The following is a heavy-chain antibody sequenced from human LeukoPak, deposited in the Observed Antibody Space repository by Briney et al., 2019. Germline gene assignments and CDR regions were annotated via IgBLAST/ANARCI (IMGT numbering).Heavy chain of an antibody. CDR2: INHSGST. J-gene: IGHJ4*02. CDR3: ARGLYSSSS. V-gene: IGHV4-34*01. Sequence: SETLSLTCAVYGGSFSGYYWSWIRQPPGKGLEWIGEINHSGSTNYNPPLKSRVTISVDTSKNQFSLKLSSVTAADTAVYYCARGLYSSSSWGQGTLVTVSS. D-gene: IGHD6-6*01. CDR1: GGSFSGYY.